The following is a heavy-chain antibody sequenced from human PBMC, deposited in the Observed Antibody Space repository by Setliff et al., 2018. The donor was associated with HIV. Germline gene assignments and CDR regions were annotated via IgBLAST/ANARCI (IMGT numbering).Heavy chain of an antibody. CDR2: IIPIFGTA. D-gene: IGHD3-10*01. J-gene: IGHJ4*02. Sequence: SVKVSCKASGGTFSSYAISWVRQAPGQGLAWMGGIIPIFGTANYAQKFQGRVTITRDTSASTAYMELSSLRSEDTAVYYCARDYGSGSYYPYWGQGTLVTVSS. CDR3: ARDYGSGSYYPY. V-gene: IGHV1-69*05. CDR1: GGTFSSYA.